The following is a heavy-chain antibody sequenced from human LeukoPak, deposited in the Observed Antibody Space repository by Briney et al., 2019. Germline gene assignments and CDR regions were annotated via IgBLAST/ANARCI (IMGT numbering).Heavy chain of an antibody. CDR2: INSDGSST. Sequence: GGSLRLSCAASGFTFSSCWMHWVRQAPGKGLVWVARINSDGSSTSYADSVKGRFTISRDNAKNTLYLQMSSLRAEDTAVYYCARVTSVTGTIFDSWGQETLVTVSS. CDR3: ARVTSVTGTIFDS. J-gene: IGHJ4*02. V-gene: IGHV3-74*01. CDR1: GFTFSSCW. D-gene: IGHD1-7*01.